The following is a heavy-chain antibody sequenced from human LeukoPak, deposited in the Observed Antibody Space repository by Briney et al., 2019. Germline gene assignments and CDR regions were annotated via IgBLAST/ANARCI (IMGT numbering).Heavy chain of an antibody. Sequence: GESLKISFKGSGYSFTSYWIGWVRQMPGRGLEWMGIIYPGDSDTRYSPSFQGQVTISADKSISTAYLQWSSLKASDTAMYYCARYFSYSSDDAFDIWGQGTMVTVSS. CDR1: GYSFTSYW. D-gene: IGHD6-25*01. J-gene: IGHJ3*02. V-gene: IGHV5-51*01. CDR2: IYPGDSDT. CDR3: ARYFSYSSDDAFDI.